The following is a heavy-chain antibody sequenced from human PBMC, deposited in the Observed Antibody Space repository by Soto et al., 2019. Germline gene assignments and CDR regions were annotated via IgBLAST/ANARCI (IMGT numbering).Heavy chain of an antibody. J-gene: IGHJ4*02. Sequence: PGGSLRLSCAVSGFAFSNHAMSWVRQAPGKGLEWVSSITAGGYSTYYADSVKGRFTISRDNDKNTVFLEMNSLRAEDTAVYYCAKVFSPEGGNYFDYWGQGTLVTVSS. CDR1: GFAFSNHA. V-gene: IGHV3-23*01. CDR2: ITAGGYST. CDR3: AKVFSPEGGNYFDY.